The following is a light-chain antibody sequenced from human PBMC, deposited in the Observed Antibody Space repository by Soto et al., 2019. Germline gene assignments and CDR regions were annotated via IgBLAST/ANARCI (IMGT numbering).Light chain of an antibody. CDR2: DGS. J-gene: IGLJ1*01. V-gene: IGLV2-23*01. CDR3: KSFAGSATDV. CDR1: SSDVGGYNH. Sequence: QSALTQPASVSGSPGQSITISCTGTSSDVGGYNHVSWYQQHPGKAPKLMIYDGSKRPSGVSNRFSGSKSGNTASLTISGLQAEDEADYYCKSFAGSATDVFGSGTKLTVL.